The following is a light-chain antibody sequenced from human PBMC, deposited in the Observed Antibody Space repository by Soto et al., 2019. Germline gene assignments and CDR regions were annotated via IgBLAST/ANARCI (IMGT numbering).Light chain of an antibody. CDR1: QGIAPY. CDR3: QKYTAAPLT. V-gene: IGKV1-27*01. J-gene: IGKJ4*01. Sequence: DVQMTQSPSSLSAFVGDRVTITCRASQGIAPYLAWFQQKPGKVPKLLIYATSTLQSGVPSRFSGSGSGTDFTLTISSLQPEDVATYYCQKYTAAPLTFGGGTKVEIK. CDR2: ATS.